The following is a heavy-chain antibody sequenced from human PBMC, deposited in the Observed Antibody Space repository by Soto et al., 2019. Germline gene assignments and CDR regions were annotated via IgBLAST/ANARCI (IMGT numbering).Heavy chain of an antibody. CDR1: GFTFSSYA. J-gene: IGHJ4*02. CDR2: ISYDGSNK. D-gene: IGHD3-16*02. Sequence: GGSLRLSCAASGFTFSSYAMHWVRQAPGKGLEWVAVISYDGSNKYYADSVKGRFTISRDNSKNTLYLQMNSLRAEDTAVYYCVPYYDYVWGSYRRPMFDYWGQGTLVTVSS. V-gene: IGHV3-30-3*01. CDR3: VPYYDYVWGSYRRPMFDY.